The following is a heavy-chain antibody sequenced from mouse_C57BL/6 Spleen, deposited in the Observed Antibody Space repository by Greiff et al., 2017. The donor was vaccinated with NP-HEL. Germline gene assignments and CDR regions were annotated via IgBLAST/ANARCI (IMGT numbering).Heavy chain of an antibody. Sequence: EVQRVESGPELVKPGASVKMSCKASGYTFTDYNMHWVKQSHGKSLEWIGYINPNNGGTSYNQKFKGKATLTVNKSSSTAYMELRSLTSEDSAVYYCARGDSSGSWFAYWGQGTLVTVSA. V-gene: IGHV1-22*01. D-gene: IGHD3-2*02. CDR2: INPNNGGT. CDR3: ARGDSSGSWFAY. J-gene: IGHJ3*01. CDR1: GYTFTDYN.